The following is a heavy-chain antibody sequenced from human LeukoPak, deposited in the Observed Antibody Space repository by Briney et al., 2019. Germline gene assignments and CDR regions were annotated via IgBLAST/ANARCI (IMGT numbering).Heavy chain of an antibody. CDR2: INHSGST. CDR3: ARGRVLGRYYYYYYMDV. D-gene: IGHD3-10*01. V-gene: IGHV4-34*01. CDR1: GGSFSGYY. Sequence: SETLSLTCAVYGGSFSGYYWCWIRQPPGKGLEWIGEINHSGSTNYNPSLKSRVTISVDTSKNQFSLKLSSVTAADTAVYYCARGRVLGRYYYYYYMDVWGKGTTVTVSS. J-gene: IGHJ6*03.